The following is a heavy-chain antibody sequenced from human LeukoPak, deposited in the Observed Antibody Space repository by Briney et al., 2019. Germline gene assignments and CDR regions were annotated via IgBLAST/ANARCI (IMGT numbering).Heavy chain of an antibody. CDR2: IYYSGST. V-gene: IGHV4-39*07. CDR1: GGSISSGDYY. CDR3: ARADGTRFDP. Sequence: SETLSLTCTVSGGSISSGDYYWAWIRQPPGKGLEWIGSIYYSGSTFYNPSLKSRVTISVDTSKNQFSLKLSSVTAADTAVYYCARADGTRFDPWGQGTLVTVSS. D-gene: IGHD1-7*01. J-gene: IGHJ5*02.